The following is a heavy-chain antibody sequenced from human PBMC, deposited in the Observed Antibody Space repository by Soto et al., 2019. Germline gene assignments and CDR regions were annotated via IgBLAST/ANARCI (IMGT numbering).Heavy chain of an antibody. V-gene: IGHV4-59*01. D-gene: IGHD5-12*01. J-gene: IGHJ3*02. Sequence: QVQLQESGPGLVKPSETLSLTCTVSGGSIIPYYWSWIRQPPGKGLEWIGYIYYSGSTSYNPSLRRRVPISVDTSRSQFSLSLGSVTAADTAVYYCASAAVGDGYHSAFDIWGQGTKVTVSS. CDR3: ASAAVGDGYHSAFDI. CDR2: IYYSGST. CDR1: GGSIIPYY.